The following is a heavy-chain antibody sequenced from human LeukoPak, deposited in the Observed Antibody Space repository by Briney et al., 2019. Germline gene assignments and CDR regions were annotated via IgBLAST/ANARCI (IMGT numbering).Heavy chain of an antibody. D-gene: IGHD3-3*01. J-gene: IGHJ4*02. CDR1: GYTFTSYG. Sequence: ASVKVSCKASGYTFTSYGISWVRQAPGQGLEWMGWTSAYNGNTNYAQKLQGRVTMTTDTSTSTAYMELRSLRSDDTAVYYCARDLAYYDFWSGEKSFDYWGQGTLVTVSS. CDR2: TSAYNGNT. CDR3: ARDLAYYDFWSGEKSFDY. V-gene: IGHV1-18*01.